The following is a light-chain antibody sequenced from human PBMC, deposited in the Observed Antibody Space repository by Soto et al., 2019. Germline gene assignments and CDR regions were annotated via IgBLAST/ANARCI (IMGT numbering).Light chain of an antibody. Sequence: QSVLAQPGSVSGSPGQSITISCTGTSSDVGGYNYVSWYQQHPGKAPKLMIYDVASRPSGVSDRFSGSKSGNTASLTISGLQAEDEADYYCSSYTSSSTLYVFGTGTKVTVL. CDR3: SSYTSSSTLYV. CDR1: SSDVGGYNY. CDR2: DVA. J-gene: IGLJ1*01. V-gene: IGLV2-14*03.